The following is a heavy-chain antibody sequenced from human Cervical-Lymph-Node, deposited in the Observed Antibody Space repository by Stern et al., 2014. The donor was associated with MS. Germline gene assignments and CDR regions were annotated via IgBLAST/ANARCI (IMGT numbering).Heavy chain of an antibody. CDR1: GYSISSGYY. CDR2: IYHSGST. D-gene: IGHD5-24*01. J-gene: IGHJ4*02. V-gene: IGHV4-38-2*02. CDR3: ARVEMATITC. Sequence: QVQLQESGPGLVKPSETLSLTCTVSGYSISSGYYWGWIRQPPGKGLEWGGSIYHSGSTYYNPSLKSRVTISEDTSKNQSPLKLGSVTAADTAVYYCARVEMATITCWGQGTLVTVSS.